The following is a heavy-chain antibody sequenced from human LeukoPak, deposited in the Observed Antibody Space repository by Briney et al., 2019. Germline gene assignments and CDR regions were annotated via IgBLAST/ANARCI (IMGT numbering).Heavy chain of an antibody. CDR1: GFTFTDYS. Sequence: GGSLRLSCEVSGFTFTDYSMHWVRQAPGKGLEWVSSITSTSRTIFYADSVEGRFTISRDNAKNTVSLEMNSLRTEDAAIYYCARDFPDNALFDLWGQGTLVSVSS. D-gene: IGHD2-8*01. CDR2: ITSTSRTI. CDR3: ARDFPDNALFDL. J-gene: IGHJ4*02. V-gene: IGHV3-69-1*02.